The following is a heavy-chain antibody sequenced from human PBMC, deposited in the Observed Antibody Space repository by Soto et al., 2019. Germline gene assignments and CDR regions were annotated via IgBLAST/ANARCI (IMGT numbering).Heavy chain of an antibody. Sequence: GGSLRLSCAASGFTFSSYGMHWVRQAPGKGLERVAVIWYDGSNKYYADSVKGRFTISRDNSKNTLYLQMNSLRAEDTAVYYCAREGYSSSYIDYWGQGTLVTVSS. CDR2: IWYDGSNK. V-gene: IGHV3-33*01. CDR1: GFTFSSYG. J-gene: IGHJ4*02. D-gene: IGHD6-6*01. CDR3: AREGYSSSYIDY.